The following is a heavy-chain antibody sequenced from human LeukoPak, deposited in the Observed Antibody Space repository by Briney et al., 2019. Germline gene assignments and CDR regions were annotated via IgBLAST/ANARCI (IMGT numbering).Heavy chain of an antibody. V-gene: IGHV4-59*08. D-gene: IGHD6-13*01. J-gene: IGHJ4*02. Sequence: SETLSLTCTVSGGSISSYFWNWIRQSPGEALEWICYIYYTGTTNYNPSLKSRVTMSVDTSKNPFSLILSSVTAADTAVYYFARNPTRYSFNIAAAGTETHYFDYGGQGTLVTVSS. CDR3: ARNPTRYSFNIAAAGTETHYFDY. CDR1: GGSISSYF. CDR2: IYYTGTT.